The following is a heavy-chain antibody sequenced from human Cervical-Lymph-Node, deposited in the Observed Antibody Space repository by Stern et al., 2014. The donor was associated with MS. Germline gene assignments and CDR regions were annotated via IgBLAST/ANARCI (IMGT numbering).Heavy chain of an antibody. J-gene: IGHJ4*02. Sequence: QLLESGPGLVKPSQTLSLTCTVSGASVSSDGYYWTWIRQHPGKGLEWIGHIYYSEYTYYNPSLKSRVSISVDRSANQVSLRLTSVTAADTAVYYCAREDDYGDFRGSSSWGQGTLVIVSS. D-gene: IGHD4-17*01. CDR2: IYYSEYT. V-gene: IGHV4-31*03. CDR1: GASVSSDGYY. CDR3: AREDDYGDFRGSSS.